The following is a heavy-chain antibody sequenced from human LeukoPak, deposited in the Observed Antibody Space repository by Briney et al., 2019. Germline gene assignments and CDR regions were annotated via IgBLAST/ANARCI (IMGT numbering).Heavy chain of an antibody. D-gene: IGHD5-24*01. CDR2: IRYDGSNK. V-gene: IGHV3-30*02. Sequence: PGGSLRLSCEASGFTFSNYGMHWVRQAPGKGLEWVTFIRYDGSNKYYADFVKGRFTISRDNSKNTLYLQMNSLRVEDTAMYYCGKVEMATSPGGIDYWGQGTLVTVSS. CDR1: GFTFSNYG. J-gene: IGHJ4*02. CDR3: GKVEMATSPGGIDY.